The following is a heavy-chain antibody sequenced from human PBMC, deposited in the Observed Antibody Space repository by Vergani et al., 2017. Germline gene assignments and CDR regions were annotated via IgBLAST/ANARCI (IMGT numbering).Heavy chain of an antibody. J-gene: IGHJ4*02. CDR3: ARGYSSGWLDY. V-gene: IGHV4-59*12. CDR1: GGSISSYY. Sequence: QVQLQESGPGLVKPSETLSLTCTVSGGSISSYYWSWIRQPPGKGLEWIGYIYYSGSTNYNPSLKSRVTISVDTSKNQFSLKLSSVTAADTAVYYCARGYSSGWLDYWGQGTLVTVSS. D-gene: IGHD6-19*01. CDR2: IYYSGST.